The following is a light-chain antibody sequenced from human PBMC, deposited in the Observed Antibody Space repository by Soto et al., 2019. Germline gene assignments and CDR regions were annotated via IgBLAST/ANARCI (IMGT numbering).Light chain of an antibody. Sequence: QSALTQPASVSGSPGQSITIFCTGTSSDVGSYSLVSWYQQHPGKAPKLMIYEGTKRPSGVSNRFSGTKSGNTASRTISGLQAEDEADYYCCSYAGSDTYVFGTGTKLTVL. CDR2: EGT. CDR1: SSDVGSYSL. J-gene: IGLJ1*01. V-gene: IGLV2-23*01. CDR3: CSYAGSDTYV.